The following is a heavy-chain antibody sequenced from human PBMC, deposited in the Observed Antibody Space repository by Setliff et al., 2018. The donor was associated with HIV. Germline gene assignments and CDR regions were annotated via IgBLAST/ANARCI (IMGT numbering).Heavy chain of an antibody. CDR3: AKVFAFGIDAFDI. CDR1: GFTFNNAW. CDR2: IKKSSDGGKT. Sequence: WGSLRLSCVASGFTFNNAWMNWVRQAPGKGLEWLGRIKKSSDGGKTDDASPVKGRFTISRDDSKNTLYLQMTSLRDEDTAIYYCAKVFAFGIDAFDIWGQGTVVTVSS. D-gene: IGHD3-10*01. V-gene: IGHV3-15*01. J-gene: IGHJ3*02.